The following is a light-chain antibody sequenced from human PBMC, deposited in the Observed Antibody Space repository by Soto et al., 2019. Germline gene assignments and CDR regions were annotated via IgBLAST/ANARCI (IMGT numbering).Light chain of an antibody. Sequence: QAVVTQEPSLTVSPGGTVTLTCASSTGAVTSRYYPNWFQQKPGQAPRALIYSIGNKHSWTPARFSGSLLGGKAALTLSGVQPEDEAEYYCLLYYGGAPVFGGGTK. CDR2: SIG. CDR3: LLYYGGAPV. J-gene: IGLJ2*01. CDR1: TGAVTSRYY. V-gene: IGLV7-43*01.